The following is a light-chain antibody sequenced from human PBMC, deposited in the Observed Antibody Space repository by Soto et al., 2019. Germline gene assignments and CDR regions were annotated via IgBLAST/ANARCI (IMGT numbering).Light chain of an antibody. CDR3: QPYSIRRT. CDR1: ESVRTN. J-gene: IGKJ1*01. CDR2: GAS. Sequence: LAMTRSPDTLSLSLGESVTLSCRASESVRTNVVWYEQKAGQAPRLLIYGASTRATGIPARFIVSGSGTEFTLPIRSMKSEDFAVDYWQPYSIRRTFGQGTKVDIK. V-gene: IGKV3-15*01.